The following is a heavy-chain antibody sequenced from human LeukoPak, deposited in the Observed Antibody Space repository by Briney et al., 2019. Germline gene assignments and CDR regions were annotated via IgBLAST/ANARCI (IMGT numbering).Heavy chain of an antibody. CDR1: GGSIXSYY. J-gene: IGHJ4*02. CDR3: ARSASAGNFLAIDY. Sequence: SETLSLTCTVSGGSIXSYYWSWIRQPXXXXXXXXGYIYYSGSTNYNPSLKSRVTISVDTSKNQFSLKLSSVTAADTAVYYCARSASAGNFLAIDYWGQGTLVTVSS. V-gene: IGHV4-59*12. D-gene: IGHD6-13*01. CDR2: IYYSGST.